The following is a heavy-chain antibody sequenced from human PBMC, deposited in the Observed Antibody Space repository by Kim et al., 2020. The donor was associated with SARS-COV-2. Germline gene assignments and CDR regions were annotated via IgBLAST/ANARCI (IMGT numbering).Heavy chain of an antibody. CDR3: ASGDDYSSNKGEEVGY. CDR1: GFTFSNYW. CDR2: IYGDGRST. V-gene: IGHV3-74*01. D-gene: IGHD3-16*01. J-gene: IGHJ4*02. Sequence: GGSLRLSCLASGFTFSNYWMHWVRQAPGERPVWVASIYGDGRSTDYAGAVKGRFTISRDNSKNTLYLQMNSLSTEDTAVYYCASGDDYSSNKGEEVGYWGQGTPVTVSS.